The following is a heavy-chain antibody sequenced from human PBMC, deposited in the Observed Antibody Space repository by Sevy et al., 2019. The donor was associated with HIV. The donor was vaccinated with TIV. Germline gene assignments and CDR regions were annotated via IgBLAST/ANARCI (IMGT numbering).Heavy chain of an antibody. Sequence: SETLSLTCTVSGGSISSYYWSWIRQPPGKGLEWIGYIYYSGSTNYNPSLKSRVTISVDTSKNQFSLKLSSVTAADTAVYYCARDPITIFGVVKGGIDVWGQGTTVTVSS. CDR1: GGSISSYY. CDR2: IYYSGST. J-gene: IGHJ6*02. D-gene: IGHD3-3*01. CDR3: ARDPITIFGVVKGGIDV. V-gene: IGHV4-59*01.